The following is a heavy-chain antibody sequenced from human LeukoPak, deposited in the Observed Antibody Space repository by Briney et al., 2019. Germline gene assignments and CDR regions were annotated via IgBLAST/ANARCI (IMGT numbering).Heavy chain of an antibody. V-gene: IGHV1-8*01. CDR2: MNPNSGNT. D-gene: IGHD3-3*01. Sequence: ASVKVSCKASGYTFTSYDINWVRQATGQGLEWKGWMNPNSGNTGYAQKFQGRVTMTRNTSISTAYMELSSLRSEDTAVYYCARGHFATYYDFWSGSNWFDPWGQGTLVTVSS. CDR3: ARGHFATYYDFWSGSNWFDP. CDR1: GYTFTSYD. J-gene: IGHJ5*02.